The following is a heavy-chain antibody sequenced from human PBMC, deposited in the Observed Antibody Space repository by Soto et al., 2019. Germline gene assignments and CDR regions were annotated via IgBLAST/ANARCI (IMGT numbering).Heavy chain of an antibody. V-gene: IGHV1-46*01. CDR1: GDTFSDYY. D-gene: IGHD2-21*02. CDR2: VNPSGGHT. Sequence: QVQLMQSGAEVKKPGASVKVSCKASGDTFSDYYIHWVRQAPGQGLEWMGTVNPSGGHTTYSQHFLGRVTITRDTSNSTLTMELTSLTSEDPAVYYCARGGHVVVVTAALDYWGQGTLVTVSS. CDR3: ARGGHVVVVTAALDY. J-gene: IGHJ4*02.